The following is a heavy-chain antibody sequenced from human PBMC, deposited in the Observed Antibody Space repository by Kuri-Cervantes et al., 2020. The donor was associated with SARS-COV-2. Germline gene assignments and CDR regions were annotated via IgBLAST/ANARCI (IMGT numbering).Heavy chain of an antibody. CDR1: GGTFSSYA. CDR3: AREAAMATGDYYYYMDV. D-gene: IGHD5-18*01. Sequence: SVKVSFKASGGTFSSYAISWVRQAPGQGLEWMGGIIPIFGTANYAQKFQGRVTITTDESTSTAYMELSSLRSEDTAVYYCAREAAMATGDYYYYMDVWGKGTTVTVSS. V-gene: IGHV1-69*05. CDR2: IIPIFGTA. J-gene: IGHJ6*03.